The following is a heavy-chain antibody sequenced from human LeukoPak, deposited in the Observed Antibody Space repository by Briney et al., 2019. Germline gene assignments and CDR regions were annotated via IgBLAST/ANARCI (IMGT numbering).Heavy chain of an antibody. CDR2: IKEDGSEK. Sequence: GGSLRLSCAASGFTFSSYWMSWVRQAPGKGLEWVANIKEDGSEKYYVDSVKGRFTISRDNAKNSLYLQMNSLRAEDTALYYCTKHNWFDPWGQGTLVTVSS. CDR3: TKHNWFDP. V-gene: IGHV3-7*03. J-gene: IGHJ5*02. CDR1: GFTFSSYW.